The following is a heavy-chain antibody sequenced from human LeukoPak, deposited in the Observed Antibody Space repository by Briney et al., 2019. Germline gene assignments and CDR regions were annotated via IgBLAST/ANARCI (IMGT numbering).Heavy chain of an antibody. CDR3: ARDRRVQLKNSGSWFDP. Sequence: PSETLSLTCTVSGGSISSYYWSWIRQPPGKGLEWIGYIYYSGSTNYNPSLKSRVTISVDTSKNQFSLKLGSVTAADTAVYYCARDRRVQLKNSGSWFDPWGQGTLVTVSS. J-gene: IGHJ5*02. CDR2: IYYSGST. D-gene: IGHD5-18*01. CDR1: GGSISSYY. V-gene: IGHV4-59*01.